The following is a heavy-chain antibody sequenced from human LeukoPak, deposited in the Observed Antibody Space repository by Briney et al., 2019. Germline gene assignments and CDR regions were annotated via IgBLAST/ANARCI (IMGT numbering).Heavy chain of an antibody. J-gene: IGHJ3*02. D-gene: IGHD3-16*01. CDR2: ISTSSSTI. CDR3: ARDMKGISDAFDI. CDR1: GFTFRSYS. Sequence: GGSLRLSCAASGFTFRSYSLNWVRQPPGKGLEWVSYISTSSSTIYYADSVKGRFTISRDNAKNSLYLQMNSLRAEDTAVYYCARDMKGISDAFDIWGQGTMVTVSS. V-gene: IGHV3-48*01.